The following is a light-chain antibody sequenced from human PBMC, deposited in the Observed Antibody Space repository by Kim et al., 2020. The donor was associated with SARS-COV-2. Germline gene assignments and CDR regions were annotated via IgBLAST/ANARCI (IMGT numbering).Light chain of an antibody. CDR1: SLRNYY. CDR3: SSRDTSGHPWV. V-gene: IGLV3-19*01. CDR2: GKN. J-gene: IGLJ3*02. Sequence: WGQIVRITCQGNSLRNYYADWFQQKPGQAPVLVIYGKNNRPSGIPDRFSGSSSGDIASLTITGAQAEDEAVYYCSSRDTSGHPWVFGGGTQLTVL.